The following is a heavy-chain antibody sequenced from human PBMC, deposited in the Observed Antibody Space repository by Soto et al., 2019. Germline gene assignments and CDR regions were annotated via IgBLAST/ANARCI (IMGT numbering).Heavy chain of an antibody. CDR2: ISAYNGNT. J-gene: IGHJ5*02. V-gene: IGHV1-18*01. D-gene: IGHD3-10*01. CDR1: GYTFTSYG. Sequence: ASVKVSCKASGYTFTSYGISWVRQAPGQGLEWMGWISAYNGNTNYAQKLQGRVTMTTDTSTSTAYMELRSLRSDDTAVYYCARDFKCGSGSYAWFDPCGQGTLVPVSS. CDR3: ARDFKCGSGSYAWFDP.